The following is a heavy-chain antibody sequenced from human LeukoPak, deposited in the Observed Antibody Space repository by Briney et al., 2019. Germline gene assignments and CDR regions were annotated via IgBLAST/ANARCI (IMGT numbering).Heavy chain of an antibody. CDR3: ASLRGVTMIVPHAFDI. CDR1: GYTFTGYY. V-gene: IGHV1-2*02. J-gene: IGHJ3*02. CDR2: INPNSGGT. Sequence: GASVKVSCKASGYTFTGYYMHWVRQAPGQGLEWMGWINPNSGGTNYAQKFQGRVTMTRDTSISTAYMELSRLRSDDTAVYYCASLRGVTMIVPHAFDIWGQGTMVTVSS. D-gene: IGHD3-22*01.